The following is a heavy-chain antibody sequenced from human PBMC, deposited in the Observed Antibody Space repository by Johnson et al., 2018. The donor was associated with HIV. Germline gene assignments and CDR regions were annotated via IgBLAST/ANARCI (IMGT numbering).Heavy chain of an antibody. V-gene: IGHV3-64*01. J-gene: IGHJ3*02. Sequence: VQLVESGGGLVQPGGSLRLSCAASGFTFSSYAMHWVRQAPGKGLESVSAISSNGGSTYYANSVKGRFTISRDNSKNTLYLQMGSLIAEDMSVYYGARGTYCGCDFFWCGDAFEIWGQGTIVTVSS. D-gene: IGHD2-21*02. CDR1: GFTFSSYA. CDR2: ISSNGGST. CDR3: ARGTYCGCDFFWCGDAFEI.